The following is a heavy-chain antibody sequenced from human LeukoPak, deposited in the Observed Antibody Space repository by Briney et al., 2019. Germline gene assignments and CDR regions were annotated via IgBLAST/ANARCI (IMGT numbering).Heavy chain of an antibody. V-gene: IGHV4-4*07. J-gene: IGHJ4*02. CDR3: ARVLIKYPTYYFDY. Sequence: PSETLSLTCTVSGGSISSYYWSWIRQPAGKGLEWIGRIHTSGSTNYNPSLKSRVTMSVDTSKNQFSLKLSSVTAADTAMYYCARVLIKYPTYYFDYWGQGTLVTVSS. D-gene: IGHD3-10*01. CDR1: GGSISSYY. CDR2: IHTSGST.